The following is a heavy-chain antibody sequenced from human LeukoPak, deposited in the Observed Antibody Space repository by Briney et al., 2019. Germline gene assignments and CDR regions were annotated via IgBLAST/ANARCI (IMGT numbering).Heavy chain of an antibody. CDR3: ASPREMATIYDAFDV. Sequence: SETLSLTCTVSGGSISSSRYYWGWIRQPPGKGLKWIGTIYYNGDTYYSPSLNSRVTISVDTSKNQFSLKLSSVTAADTAVYYCASPREMATIYDAFDVWGQGTMVIVSS. CDR1: GGSISSSRYY. D-gene: IGHD5-24*01. J-gene: IGHJ3*01. V-gene: IGHV4-39*01. CDR2: IYYNGDT.